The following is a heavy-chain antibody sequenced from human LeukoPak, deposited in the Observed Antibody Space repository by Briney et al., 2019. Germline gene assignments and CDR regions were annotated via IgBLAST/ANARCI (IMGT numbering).Heavy chain of an antibody. Sequence: GGSLRLSCSVSGFIFRDFSMSWVRQAPGKGLEWVSYISSSSSTIYYADSVKGRFTISRDNAKNSLYLQMNSLRAEDTAVYYCARGSPGITIFERLRNYYYYYYMDVWGKGTTVTVSS. V-gene: IGHV3-48*04. J-gene: IGHJ6*03. CDR2: ISSSSSTI. CDR1: GFIFRDFS. D-gene: IGHD3-3*01. CDR3: ARGSPGITIFERLRNYYYYYYMDV.